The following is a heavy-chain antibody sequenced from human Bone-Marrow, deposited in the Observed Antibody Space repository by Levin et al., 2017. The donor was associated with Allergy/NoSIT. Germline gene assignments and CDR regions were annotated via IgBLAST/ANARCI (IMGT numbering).Heavy chain of an antibody. D-gene: IGHD2-2*01. CDR2: INHSGST. CDR3: ARGRRHGQLGYCSSTSCKVQFDY. CDR1: GGSFSGYY. J-gene: IGHJ4*02. V-gene: IGHV4-34*01. Sequence: SETLSLTCAVYGGSFSGYYWSWIRQPPGKGLEWIGEINHSGSTNYNPSLKSRVTISVDTSKNQFSLKLSSVTAADTAVYYCARGRRHGQLGYCSSTSCKVQFDYWGQGTLVTVSS.